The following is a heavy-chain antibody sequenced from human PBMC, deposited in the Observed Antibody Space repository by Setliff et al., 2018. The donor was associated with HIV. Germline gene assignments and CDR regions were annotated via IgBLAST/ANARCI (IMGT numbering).Heavy chain of an antibody. CDR1: GASITRSSDY. CDR3: ARHPGSCFYYSPRLNNWYFDL. Sequence: SETLSLTCTVSGASITRSSDYWGLIRQPPGKGLEWIATTYYRGSTYYNPSLKSRVTISLHTSKNQFPLKLTSVTAADTAVYYCARHPGSCFYYSPRLNNWYFDLWGPGTLVTVSS. D-gene: IGHD3-22*01. CDR2: TYYRGST. J-gene: IGHJ2*01. V-gene: IGHV4-39*06.